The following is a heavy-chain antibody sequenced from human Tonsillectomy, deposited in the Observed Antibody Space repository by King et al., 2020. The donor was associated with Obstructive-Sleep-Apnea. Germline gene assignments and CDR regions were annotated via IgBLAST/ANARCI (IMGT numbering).Heavy chain of an antibody. J-gene: IGHJ6*02. Sequence: VQLVESGGGLVRPGGSLRLSCAASGFTFSGYSMNWVRQAPGKGLEWVSSISSTGSKIFYADSVKGRFTISRDTAQMSLYLQMNSLRDEDTAVYYCARNNVYGDSGYYFGMDAWGQGTTVTVSS. D-gene: IGHD4-17*01. CDR2: ISSTGSKI. CDR3: ARNNVYGDSGYYFGMDA. CDR1: GFTFSGYS. V-gene: IGHV3-21*01.